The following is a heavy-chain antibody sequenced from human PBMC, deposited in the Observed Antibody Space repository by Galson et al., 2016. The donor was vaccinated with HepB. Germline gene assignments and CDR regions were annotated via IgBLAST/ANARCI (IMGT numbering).Heavy chain of an antibody. Sequence: SGFPFNSYAMHWVRQAPGKGLEFVAVISYDGSIKLYAESVKGRFTVSRDNSKNTLYLQMSNLRPEDTAVYYCARVTPVAGKNAWGQGTLVTVSS. CDR2: ISYDGSIK. CDR3: ARVTPVAGKNA. D-gene: IGHD6-19*01. J-gene: IGHJ5*02. V-gene: IGHV3-30-3*01. CDR1: GFPFNSYA.